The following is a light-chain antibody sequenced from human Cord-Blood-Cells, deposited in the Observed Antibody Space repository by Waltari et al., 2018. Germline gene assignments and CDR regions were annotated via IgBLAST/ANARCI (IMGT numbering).Light chain of an antibody. CDR3: QQSYSSTRT. V-gene: IGKV1-39*01. Sequence: DLQMTQSPSSLSASVADRVTITCRASQSISSNLNWYKQKPGKAPKPLIYAAPSLQSAVPSSFSGSGSGTDFTPTISSQRPEDFASNYCQQSYSSTRTVGQATKVEIK. CDR2: AAP. CDR1: QSISSN. J-gene: IGKJ1*01.